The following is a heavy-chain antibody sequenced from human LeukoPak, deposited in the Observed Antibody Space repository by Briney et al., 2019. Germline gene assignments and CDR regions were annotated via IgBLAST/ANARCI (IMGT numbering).Heavy chain of an antibody. Sequence: PSQTLSLTCTVSGGSISSGGYYWSWIRQHPGKGLEWIGYIYYSGSTYYNPSLKSRVTISVDTSKNQFSLKLSSVTAADTAVYYCARVLHYDFWSGYYGGAYYFDYWGQGTLVTVSS. CDR3: ARVLHYDFWSGYYGGAYYFDY. J-gene: IGHJ4*02. D-gene: IGHD3-3*01. V-gene: IGHV4-31*03. CDR2: IYYSGST. CDR1: GGSISSGGYY.